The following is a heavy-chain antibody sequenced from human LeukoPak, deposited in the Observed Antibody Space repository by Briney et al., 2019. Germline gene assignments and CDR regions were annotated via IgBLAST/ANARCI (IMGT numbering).Heavy chain of an antibody. V-gene: IGHV4-34*01. J-gene: IGHJ4*02. Sequence: SETLSLTCAVYGGSFSGYYWSWIRQPPGKGLEWIGEINHSGNTNYNPSLKSRVTISVDTSKNQFSLKPNSVTAADTAVYYCARLEAAEGGFDYWGQGTLVTVSS. CDR2: INHSGNT. D-gene: IGHD6-13*01. CDR1: GGSFSGYY. CDR3: ARLEAAEGGFDY.